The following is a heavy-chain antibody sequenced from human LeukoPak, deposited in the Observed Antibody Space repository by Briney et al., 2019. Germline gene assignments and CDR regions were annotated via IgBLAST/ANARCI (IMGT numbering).Heavy chain of an antibody. CDR2: IIPIFGTA. CDR3: ARGYYYDSSAQSFDY. Sequence: WASVKVSCTASGGTFSSYAISWVRQAPGQGLEWMGGIIPIFGTANYAQKFQGRVTITADESTSTAYMELSSLRSEDTAVYYCARGYYYDSSAQSFDYWGQGTLVTVSS. V-gene: IGHV1-69*13. J-gene: IGHJ4*02. CDR1: GGTFSSYA. D-gene: IGHD3-22*01.